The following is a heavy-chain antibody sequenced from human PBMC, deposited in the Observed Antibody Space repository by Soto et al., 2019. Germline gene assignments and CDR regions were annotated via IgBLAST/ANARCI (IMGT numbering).Heavy chain of an antibody. CDR2: IYYSGST. CDR3: ARLGCSGGSCQHYYYYGMDV. D-gene: IGHD2-15*01. J-gene: IGHJ6*02. V-gene: IGHV4-39*01. Sequence: QLQLQESGPGLVKPSETLSLTCTVSGGSISSSSYYWGWIRQPPGKGLEWIGSIYYSGSTYYNPSLKSRVTISVDTSKNQFSLKLSSVTAADTAVYYCARLGCSGGSCQHYYYYGMDVWGQGTTVTVSS. CDR1: GGSISSSSYY.